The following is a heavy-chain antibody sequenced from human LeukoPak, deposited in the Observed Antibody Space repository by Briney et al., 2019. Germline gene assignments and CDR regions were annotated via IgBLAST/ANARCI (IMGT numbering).Heavy chain of an antibody. J-gene: IGHJ6*03. Sequence: PSETLSLTSAVYGGSFSGYYWSWIRQPPREGLWWMGELNHSGITNYNTSLKSRVTISVDTSKNQFSLKLSSVTAADTAVYYCARGNGEAARLPYMDVWGKGTTVTVSS. V-gene: IGHV4-34*01. D-gene: IGHD6-6*01. CDR1: GGSFSGYY. CDR2: LNHSGIT. CDR3: ARGNGEAARLPYMDV.